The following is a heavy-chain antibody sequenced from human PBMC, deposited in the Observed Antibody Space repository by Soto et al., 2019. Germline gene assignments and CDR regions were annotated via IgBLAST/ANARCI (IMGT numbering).Heavy chain of an antibody. V-gene: IGHV1-18*01. J-gene: IGHJ4*02. CDR3: ARISLDPRYDYIWGSYN. D-gene: IGHD3-16*01. CDR1: GYTFTSYG. CDR2: ISAYNGNT. Sequence: QVQLVQSGAEVKKPGASVKVSCKASGYTFTSYGISWVRQAPGQGLEWMGWISAYNGNTNYAQKLKSRVTMTTDTDTSTAYMELRSQRSDDTAVYYCARISLDPRYDYIWGSYNWGQGTLVTVSS.